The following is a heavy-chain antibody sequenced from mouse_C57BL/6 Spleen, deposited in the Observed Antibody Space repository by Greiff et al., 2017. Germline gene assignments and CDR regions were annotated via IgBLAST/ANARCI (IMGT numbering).Heavy chain of an antibody. CDR1: GYAFSSSW. CDR2: IYPGDGDT. CDR3: APGGYYAMDY. Sequence: QVQLKESGPELVKPGASVKISCKASGYAFSSSWMNWVKQRPGKGLEWIGRIYPGDGDTNYNGKFKGKATLTADKSSSTAYMQLSSLTSEDSAVYFCAPGGYYAMDYWGQGTSVTVSS. J-gene: IGHJ4*01. V-gene: IGHV1-82*01.